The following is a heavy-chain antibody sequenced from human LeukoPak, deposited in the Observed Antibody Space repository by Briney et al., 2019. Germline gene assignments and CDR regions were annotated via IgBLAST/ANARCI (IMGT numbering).Heavy chain of an antibody. Sequence: ASVKVSCMASGYTFTGYYMHWVRQAPGQGLEWMGWIYPNSGGTNYAQKFQGRVTMTRDTSISTAYMELSRLRSDDTAVYYCARGNYDSSGQGAFDIWGQGTMVTVSS. CDR1: GYTFTGYY. CDR3: ARGNYDSSGQGAFDI. V-gene: IGHV1-2*02. D-gene: IGHD3-22*01. J-gene: IGHJ3*02. CDR2: IYPNSGGT.